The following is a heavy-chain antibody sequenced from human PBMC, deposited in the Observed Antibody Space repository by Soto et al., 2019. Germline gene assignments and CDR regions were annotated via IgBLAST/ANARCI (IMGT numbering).Heavy chain of an antibody. D-gene: IGHD2-2*01. Sequence: PSETLSLTCTVSGGSISSYYWSWIRQPPGKGLEWIGYIYYSGSTNYNPSLKSRVTISVDTSKNQFSLKLSSVTAADTAVYYCARGLGYCSSTSCDGPYNWFDPWGQGTLVTVSS. J-gene: IGHJ5*02. CDR2: IYYSGST. V-gene: IGHV4-59*01. CDR1: GGSISSYY. CDR3: ARGLGYCSSTSCDGPYNWFDP.